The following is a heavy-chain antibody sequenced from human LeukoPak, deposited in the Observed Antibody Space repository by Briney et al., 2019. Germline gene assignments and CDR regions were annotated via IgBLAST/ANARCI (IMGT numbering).Heavy chain of an antibody. J-gene: IGHJ4*02. CDR1: GFTFSDYY. V-gene: IGHV3-11*01. Sequence: GGSLRLSCAASGFTFSDYYMSWIRQVPGKGLEWVSYISSSGSTIYYADSVKGRFTISRDNAKSSLYLQMNSLRAEDTAVYYCARYYCSGGSCQFDYWGQGTLVTVSS. CDR3: ARYYCSGGSCQFDY. D-gene: IGHD2-15*01. CDR2: ISSSGSTI.